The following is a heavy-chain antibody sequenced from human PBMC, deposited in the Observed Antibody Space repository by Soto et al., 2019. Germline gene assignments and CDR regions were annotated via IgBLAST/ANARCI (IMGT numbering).Heavy chain of an antibody. D-gene: IGHD3-3*01. V-gene: IGHV1-2*02. CDR2: INPLRGDT. CDR1: WCILSDHY. CDR3: ARVRRSTTVLAF. Sequence: AARKVSFQGSWCILSDHYFQLVAQGPGQGLEWMGWINPLRGDTDYAQKFQGRVIMTTETSILTAYIELSRRKSDDTAVYNCARVRRSTTVLAFWGKGPTVPSPQ. J-gene: IGHJ6*04.